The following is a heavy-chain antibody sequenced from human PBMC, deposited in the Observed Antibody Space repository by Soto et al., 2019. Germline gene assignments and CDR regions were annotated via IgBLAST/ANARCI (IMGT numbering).Heavy chain of an antibody. J-gene: IGHJ5*02. D-gene: IGHD6-6*01. Sequence: QVQLVQSGAEVKKPGASVKVSCKASGYTFTSYYMHWVRQAPGQGLEWMGIINPSGGSTSYAQKFKGRATRTRDTSTSTVEMELSSLRSEDTAVYYCARGCIAALDWFDPWGQGTLVTVSS. CDR2: INPSGGST. CDR1: GYTFTSYY. CDR3: ARGCIAALDWFDP. V-gene: IGHV1-46*01.